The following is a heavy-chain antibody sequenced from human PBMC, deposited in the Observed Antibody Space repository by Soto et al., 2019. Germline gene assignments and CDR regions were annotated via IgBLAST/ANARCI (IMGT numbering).Heavy chain of an antibody. V-gene: IGHV1-69*04. J-gene: IGHJ4*02. CDR1: GYSFTSYW. CDR2: IIPILGIA. D-gene: IGHD1-1*01. Sequence: PGESLKISCKGSGYSFTSYWISWVRQAPGQGLEWMGRIIPILGIANYAQKFQGRVTITADKSTSTAYMELSSLRSEDTAVYYCARVGRGLEQSFDYWGQGTLVTVSS. CDR3: ARVGRGLEQSFDY.